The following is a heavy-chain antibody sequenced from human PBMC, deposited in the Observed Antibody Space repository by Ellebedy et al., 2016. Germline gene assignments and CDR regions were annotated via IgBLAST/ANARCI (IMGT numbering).Heavy chain of an antibody. CDR2: INGVGAAT. V-gene: IGHV3-23*01. CDR3: AKIGPILIWFGELLN. J-gene: IGHJ4*02. Sequence: GGSLRLSCAASGFTFSNYAMSWVRQSPGKGLEWVSAINGVGAATYYADSVKGRFTISRDNAKNMLYLQMNSLRADDTAIYYCAKIGPILIWFGELLNWGQGTLVTVSS. CDR1: GFTFSNYA. D-gene: IGHD3-10*01.